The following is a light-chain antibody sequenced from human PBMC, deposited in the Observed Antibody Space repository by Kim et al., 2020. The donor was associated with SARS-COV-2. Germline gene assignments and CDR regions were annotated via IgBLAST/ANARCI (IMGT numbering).Light chain of an antibody. V-gene: IGLV1-51*01. CDR1: SPNIGNNY. J-gene: IGLJ3*02. Sequence: QSVLTQPPSVSAAPGQKVTISCSGSSPNIGNNYVSWYQQLPGTAPKLLIYDNNKRPSGIPDRFSGSKSGTSATLGITGLQTGDEADYYCGTWDSSLSAWVFGGGTQLTVL. CDR2: DNN. CDR3: GTWDSSLSAWV.